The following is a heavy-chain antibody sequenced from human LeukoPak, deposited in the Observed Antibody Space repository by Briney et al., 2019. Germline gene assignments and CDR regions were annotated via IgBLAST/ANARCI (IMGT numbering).Heavy chain of an antibody. D-gene: IGHD4-11*01. Sequence: SENLSLTCTVSGRSISSYYWSCIRQPPRKGLECIGYIYYSGSTIYNPSLKSRVTISVDTSKIHFSLKLSSVTAADTAVYYCARAEINDYSRYWGKGIPVIVSS. CDR1: GRSISSYY. CDR3: ARAEINDYSRY. V-gene: IGHV4-59*01. J-gene: IGHJ4*02. CDR2: IYYSGST.